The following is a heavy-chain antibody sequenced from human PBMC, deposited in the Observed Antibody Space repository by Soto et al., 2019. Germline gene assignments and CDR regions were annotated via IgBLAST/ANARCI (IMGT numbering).Heavy chain of an antibody. V-gene: IGHV4-31*03. CDR2: IYYSGST. CDR3: ARGTLGIVAYGMDV. CDR1: GGSISSGGYY. Sequence: SETLSLTCTVSGGSISSGGYYWSWIRQHPGKGLEWIGYIYYSGSTYYNPSLKSRVTISVDTSKNQFSLKLSSVTAADTAVYYCARGTLGIVAYGMDVWGQGTTVTVSS. J-gene: IGHJ6*02. D-gene: IGHD7-27*01.